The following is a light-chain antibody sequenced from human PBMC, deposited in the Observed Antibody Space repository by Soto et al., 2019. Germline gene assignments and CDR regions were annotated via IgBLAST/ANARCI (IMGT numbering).Light chain of an antibody. J-gene: IGLJ2*01. V-gene: IGLV3-9*01. CDR2: RDR. CDR1: NIGSKN. Sequence: SYELTQPLSVSVGPGQTARIPCGGNNIGSKNVHWYQQKPGQAPVLVIYRDRNRPSGIPERFSGSNSGNTATLTISRAQAGDEADYYCQVWDITLVFGGGTKVTVL. CDR3: QVWDITLV.